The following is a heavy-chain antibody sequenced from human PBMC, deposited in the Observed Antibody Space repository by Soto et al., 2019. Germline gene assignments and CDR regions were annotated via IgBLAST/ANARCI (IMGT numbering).Heavy chain of an antibody. J-gene: IGHJ6*02. CDR1: GYTFTSYD. CDR3: ARAPPAAIYYYYYYGMDV. CDR2: MNPNSGNT. Sequence: ASVKVSCKAAGYTFTSYDINWVRQATGQGLEWMGWMNPNSGNTGYAQKFQGRVTMTRNTSISTAYMELSSLRSEDTAVYYCARAPPAAIYYYYYYGMDVWGQGTTVTVSS. V-gene: IGHV1-8*01. D-gene: IGHD2-2*02.